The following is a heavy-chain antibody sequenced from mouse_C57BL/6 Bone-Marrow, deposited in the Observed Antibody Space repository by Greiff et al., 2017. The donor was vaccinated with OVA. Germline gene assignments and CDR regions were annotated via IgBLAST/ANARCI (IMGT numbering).Heavy chain of an antibody. V-gene: IGHV1-50*01. CDR3: ARQLMSFAY. CDR1: AYTFTSYW. D-gene: IGHD3-2*02. Sequence: QVQLQQPGAELVKPGASVKLSCKASAYTFTSYWMPWVKQRPGLGLEWIGEIDPSDSYTNYNQKFKGKATLTVDTSSSTAYMQLSSLTSEDSAVYYCARQLMSFAYWGQGTLVTVSA. CDR2: IDPSDSYT. J-gene: IGHJ3*01.